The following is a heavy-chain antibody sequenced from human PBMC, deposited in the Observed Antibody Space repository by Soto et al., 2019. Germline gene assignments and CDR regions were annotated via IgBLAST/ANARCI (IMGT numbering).Heavy chain of an antibody. Sequence: QVQLVQSGAEVKKPGSSMRVSCKASGGTFKNYAFSWVRQAPGQGLEWMGGFIPIFGTGNYAEQFQGRVSITADESTKTVYMDLRSLRSDDTAVYYCARISEFTYFYGLGYYFDSWGQGTLITVYS. CDR3: ARISEFTYFYGLGYYFDS. CDR1: GGTFKNYA. D-gene: IGHD3-10*01. J-gene: IGHJ4*02. V-gene: IGHV1-69*01. CDR2: FIPIFGTG.